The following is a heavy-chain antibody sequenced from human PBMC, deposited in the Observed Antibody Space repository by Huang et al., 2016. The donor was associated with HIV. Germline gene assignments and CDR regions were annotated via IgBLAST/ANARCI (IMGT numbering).Heavy chain of an antibody. D-gene: IGHD3-3*01. V-gene: IGHV3-23*01. CDR1: GFTFNSYA. CDR3: SRDDFWSGYSDYYGLDV. J-gene: IGHJ6*02. Sequence: EVQLLESGGGLVQPGGSLRLSCAASGFTFNSYAMRWVRQAPVKGLEWASAISGRGGNTYYADSVKGRFTISRDNSKNTLFLQMSGLRAEDTAVYYCSRDDFWSGYSDYYGLDVWGQGTTVTVSS. CDR2: ISGRGGNT.